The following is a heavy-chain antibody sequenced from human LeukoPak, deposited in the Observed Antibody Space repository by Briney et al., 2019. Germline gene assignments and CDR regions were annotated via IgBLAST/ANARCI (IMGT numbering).Heavy chain of an antibody. Sequence: GASVKVSCKASGGTFSSYAISWVRQAPGQGLEWMGGIIPIFGTANYAQKFQGRVTITTDESTSTAHMELSSLRSEDTAVYYCARGHCSSTSYYHYYYYYMDVWGKGTTVTVSS. CDR2: IIPIFGTA. V-gene: IGHV1-69*05. CDR3: ARGHCSSTSYYHYYYYYMDV. D-gene: IGHD2-2*01. J-gene: IGHJ6*03. CDR1: GGTFSSYA.